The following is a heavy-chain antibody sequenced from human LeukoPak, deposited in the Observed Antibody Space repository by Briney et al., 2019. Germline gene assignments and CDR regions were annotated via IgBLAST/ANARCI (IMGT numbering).Heavy chain of an antibody. Sequence: GGSLRLSCAASGFTFSSYAMSWVRQAPGKGLEWVSTISGSDSSTHYADSVKGRFTISRDNSKNTLYLQMNSLKADDTAVYYCAKSGYNRFDYWGQGTLVTVSS. CDR1: GFTFSSYA. V-gene: IGHV3-23*01. CDR3: AKSGYNRFDY. J-gene: IGHJ4*02. D-gene: IGHD5-24*01. CDR2: ISGSDSST.